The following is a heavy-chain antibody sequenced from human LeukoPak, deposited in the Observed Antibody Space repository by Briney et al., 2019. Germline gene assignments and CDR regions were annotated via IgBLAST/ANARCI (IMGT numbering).Heavy chain of an antibody. J-gene: IGHJ5*01. CDR1: GSTFGNYG. Sequence: GGSRRPSGPAPGSTFGNYGMHWARQPPGRGREWVPLISSDGSTDYYADPVKGRFTISRDRSKNTMYLQMNSLRIEDTAVYYCTREGMGTSFSAWFHPWGQGTLVTVSS. D-gene: IGHD1-7*01. V-gene: IGHV3-30*03. CDR3: TREGMGTSFSAWFHP. CDR2: ISSDGSTD.